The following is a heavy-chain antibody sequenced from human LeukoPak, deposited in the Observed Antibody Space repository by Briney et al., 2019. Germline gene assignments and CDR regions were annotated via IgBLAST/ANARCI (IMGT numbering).Heavy chain of an antibody. Sequence: GALRLSCAASEFTFSSYAMHWVRQAPGKGLEWVAVISYDGSNKYYADSVKGRFTISRDNSKNTLYLQMNSLRAEDTAVYYCARVFGDYETVDYWGQGTLVTVSS. CDR2: ISYDGSNK. V-gene: IGHV3-30*04. CDR3: ARVFGDYETVDY. J-gene: IGHJ4*02. D-gene: IGHD4-17*01. CDR1: EFTFSSYA.